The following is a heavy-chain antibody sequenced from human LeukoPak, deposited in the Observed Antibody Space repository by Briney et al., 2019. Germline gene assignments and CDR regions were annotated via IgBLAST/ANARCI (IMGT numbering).Heavy chain of an antibody. CDR3: AKDQKDIVVVPAAKDY. J-gene: IGHJ4*02. Sequence: GGSLRLSCAASGFTFSSYAMSWVRQAPGKGLEWVSTINNSGSTYYPDSVKGRFTISRDNSKNTLYLQMNSLRAEDTAVYYCAKDQKDIVVVPAAKDYWGQGTLVTVSS. V-gene: IGHV3-23*01. CDR1: GFTFSSYA. CDR2: INNSGST. D-gene: IGHD2-2*01.